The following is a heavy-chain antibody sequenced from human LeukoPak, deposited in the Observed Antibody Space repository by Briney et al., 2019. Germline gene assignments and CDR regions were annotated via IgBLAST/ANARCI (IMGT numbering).Heavy chain of an antibody. CDR1: GFTFSSYS. J-gene: IGHJ4*02. V-gene: IGHV3-48*04. Sequence: GGSLRLSCAASGFTFSSYSMNWVRQAPGKGLEWVSHISSSSSTIYYADSVKGRFTISRDNAKNSLYLQMNSLRAEDTAVYYCARGLSYGDFDYWGQGTLVTVSS. D-gene: IGHD4-17*01. CDR2: ISSSSSTI. CDR3: ARGLSYGDFDY.